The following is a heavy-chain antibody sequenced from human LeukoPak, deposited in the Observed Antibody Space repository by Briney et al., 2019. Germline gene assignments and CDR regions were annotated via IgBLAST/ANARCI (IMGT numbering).Heavy chain of an antibody. V-gene: IGHV4-4*07. D-gene: IGHD3-10*01. CDR1: GGSISSYY. Sequence: PSETLSLTCTVSGGSISSYYWSWIRQPAGKGLEWIGRIYTSGSTNYNPSLKSRVTMSVDTSKNQFSLKLSSVTAADTAVYYCARDPITMVRGVMRSRFDPWGQGTLVTVSS. CDR3: ARDPITMVRGVMRSRFDP. J-gene: IGHJ5*02. CDR2: IYTSGST.